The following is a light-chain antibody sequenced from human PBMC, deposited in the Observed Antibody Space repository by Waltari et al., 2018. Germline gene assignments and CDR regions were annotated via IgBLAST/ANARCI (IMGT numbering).Light chain of an antibody. J-gene: IGLJ3*02. CDR2: GNT. V-gene: IGLV1-40*01. Sequence: QSVLTQPPSVSGAPGQRVPISCTGRSPNTGAGHDVHWYQRLPGTAPKLLIYGNTNRPSGVPDRFSGSKSGTSASLAITGLQAEDEADYFCQSFDNYVSGGTVFGGGTKLAVL. CDR1: SPNTGAGHD. CDR3: QSFDNYVSGGTV.